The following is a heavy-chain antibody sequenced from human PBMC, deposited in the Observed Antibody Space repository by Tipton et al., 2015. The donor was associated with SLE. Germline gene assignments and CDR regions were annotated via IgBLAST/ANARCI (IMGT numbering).Heavy chain of an antibody. CDR1: GGSISSYY. V-gene: IGHV4-4*07. D-gene: IGHD1-26*01. Sequence: TLSLTCTVSGGSISSYYWSWIRQPAGKGLEWIGRIYTSGSTNYNPSLKSRVTISVDTSKNQFSLKLSSVTAADTAVYYCASRGSGSWVAFDIWGQGTMVTVSS. CDR2: IYTSGST. CDR3: ASRGSGSWVAFDI. J-gene: IGHJ3*02.